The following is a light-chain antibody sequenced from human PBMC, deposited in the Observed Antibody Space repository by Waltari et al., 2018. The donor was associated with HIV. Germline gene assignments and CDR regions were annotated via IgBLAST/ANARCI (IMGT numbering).Light chain of an antibody. CDR2: EVN. J-gene: IGLJ2*01. CDR1: RNDVGNYAY. CDR3: SSYAGRNNRLV. Sequence: QSALTQPASASGSPGQSVTISCTGTRNDVGNYAYVSWYKQHPGKAPKLLIYEVNQRPSGVPDRFSGSKSDNTASLTVSGLQAEDEADYYCSSYAGRNNRLVFGGGTKLTVL. V-gene: IGLV2-8*01.